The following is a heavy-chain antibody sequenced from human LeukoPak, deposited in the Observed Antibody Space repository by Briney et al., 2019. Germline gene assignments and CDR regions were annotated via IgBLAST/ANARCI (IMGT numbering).Heavy chain of an antibody. CDR1: GFTFSSYA. D-gene: IGHD2-21*02. V-gene: IGHV3-23*01. Sequence: GGSLRLSCAASGFTFSSYAMSWVRQAPGKGLEWVSTISGSGGSTYYADSVKGRFTISRDNSKNTLYLQMNSLRAEDTAVYYCASIGFCGGDCKVFDYWGQGTLVTVSS. CDR2: ISGSGGST. CDR3: ASIGFCGGDCKVFDY. J-gene: IGHJ4*02.